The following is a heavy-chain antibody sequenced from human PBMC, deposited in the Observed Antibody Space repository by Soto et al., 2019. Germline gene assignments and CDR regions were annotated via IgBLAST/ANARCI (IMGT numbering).Heavy chain of an antibody. CDR1: DGSISSYY. CDR2: IYTSGST. Sequence: SETLCLTCTVSDGSISSYYWTWIRQPAGKGVEWIGRIYTSGSTNYNPSLKSRVTMSVDTSKKQFSLKLSSVTAADTAVYYCARGRGSAGTTYYFDYWGQGTLVTVSS. J-gene: IGHJ4*02. CDR3: ARGRGSAGTTYYFDY. V-gene: IGHV4-4*07. D-gene: IGHD1-1*01.